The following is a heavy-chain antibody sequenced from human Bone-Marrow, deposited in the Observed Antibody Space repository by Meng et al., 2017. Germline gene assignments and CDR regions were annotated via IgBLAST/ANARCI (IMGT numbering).Heavy chain of an antibody. V-gene: IGHV3-23*01. CDR1: GFTFSSYA. CDR2: ISGSGGST. J-gene: IGHJ4*02. Sequence: GGSLRLSCAASGFTFSSYAMSWVRQAPGKGLEWVSAISGSGGSTYYADSVKGRFTISRDNSKNTLYLQMNSLRAEDTAVYYCARGSPRFSGSPRADYWGQGTLVTVSS. D-gene: IGHD6-19*01. CDR3: ARGSPRFSGSPRADY.